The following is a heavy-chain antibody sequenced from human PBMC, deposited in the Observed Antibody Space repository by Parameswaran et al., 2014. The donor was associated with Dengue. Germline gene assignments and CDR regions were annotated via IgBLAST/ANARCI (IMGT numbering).Heavy chain of an antibody. Sequence: WIRQPPGKGLEWVSVIYSGGSTYYADSVKGRFTISRDNSKNTLYLQMNSLRAGDTAVYYCAGGWYKNYYYGMDVWGQGTTVTVSS. J-gene: IGHJ6*02. CDR3: AGGWYKNYYYGMDV. CDR2: IYSGGST. V-gene: IGHV3-53*01. D-gene: IGHD1-14*01.